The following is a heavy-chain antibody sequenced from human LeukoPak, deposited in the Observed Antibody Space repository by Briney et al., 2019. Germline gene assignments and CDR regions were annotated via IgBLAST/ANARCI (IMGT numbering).Heavy chain of an antibody. J-gene: IGHJ4*02. D-gene: IGHD5-24*01. Sequence: GGSLRLSCAASGFIFSSYGMHWVRQAPGKGLEWVANIKEDGSDKYYVDSVKGRFTISRDNAKNSLYLQMNSLRAEDTAVYYCAKVQPLEIVMYYFDYWGQGTLVTVSS. CDR2: IKEDGSDK. CDR3: AKVQPLEIVMYYFDY. CDR1: GFIFSSYG. V-gene: IGHV3-7*01.